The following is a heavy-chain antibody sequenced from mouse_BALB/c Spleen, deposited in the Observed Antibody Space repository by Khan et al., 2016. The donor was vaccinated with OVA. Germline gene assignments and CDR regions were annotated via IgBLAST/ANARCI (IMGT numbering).Heavy chain of an antibody. CDR1: GYSITSAYA. V-gene: IGHV3-2*02. J-gene: IGHJ2*01. CDR3: ARLLFITAVFDY. Sequence: EVQLQASGPGLVKPSQSLSLTCTVTGYSITSAYAWNWIRQFPGNKLEWMGYIRYSGSTSYNPSLKSRISITRDTSKNQFCLQLNSVTTEDTATYYGARLLFITAVFDYWGEGTTLAVAS. CDR2: IRYSGST. D-gene: IGHD1-1*01.